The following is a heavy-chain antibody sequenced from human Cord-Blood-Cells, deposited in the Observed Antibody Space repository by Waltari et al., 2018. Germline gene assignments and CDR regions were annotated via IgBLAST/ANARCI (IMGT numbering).Heavy chain of an antibody. D-gene: IGHD3-3*01. V-gene: IGHV4-34*01. CDR3: ATRFTIFGVVISPDY. CDR2: SNHSGST. J-gene: IGHJ4*02. Sequence: QVQLQQWGAGLLKPSETLSLTCAVYGGSFSGYYWSWIRQPPGKGLEWIGESNHSGSTKYNPSLKVAVTISVDTSKRQFSRKLSSVTAADTAVYYCATRFTIFGVVISPDYWGQGTLVTVSS. CDR1: GGSFSGYY.